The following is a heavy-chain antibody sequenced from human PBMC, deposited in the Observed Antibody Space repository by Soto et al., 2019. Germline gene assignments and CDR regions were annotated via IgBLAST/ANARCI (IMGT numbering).Heavy chain of an antibody. Sequence: EVQLVESGGGLVQPGGSLRLSCAASGFTVSSNYMSWVRQAPGKGLEWVSVIYSGGSTYYADSVKGRFTISRDNSKNTLHLQLNSVRAEDTAVYYCAKLIWGSYSPPDYWGQGTLVTVSS. CDR1: GFTVSSNY. CDR2: IYSGGST. D-gene: IGHD3-16*01. CDR3: AKLIWGSYSPPDY. V-gene: IGHV3-66*04. J-gene: IGHJ4*02.